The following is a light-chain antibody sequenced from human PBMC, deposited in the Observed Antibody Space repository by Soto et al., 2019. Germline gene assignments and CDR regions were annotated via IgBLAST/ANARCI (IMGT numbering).Light chain of an antibody. Sequence: DIVMTQSPDSLAVSLGERATINCKSSQSVLSSSNNKNYLAWYQQKPGQPPKLLIYWASTRESGVPDRFSGSGSGTDFTLTIRSLQAEDVAVYYCQQYYSTHTFGQGTKLEIK. CDR2: WAS. CDR3: QQYYSTHT. CDR1: QSVLSSSNNKNY. V-gene: IGKV4-1*01. J-gene: IGKJ2*01.